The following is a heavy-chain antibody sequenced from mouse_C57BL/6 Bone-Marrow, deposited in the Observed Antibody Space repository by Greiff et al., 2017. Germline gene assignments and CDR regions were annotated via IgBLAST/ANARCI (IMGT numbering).Heavy chain of an antibody. Sequence: VQLKPSGAELVRPGSSVKMSCKTSGYTFTSYGINWVKQRPGQGLEWIGYIYIGNGYTEYNDKFKGKATLTSDTSSSTAYMQLSSLTSEDSAIYVCARRVDYFDYWGQGTTLTVSS. CDR1: GYTFTSYG. J-gene: IGHJ2*01. CDR3: ARRVDYFDY. V-gene: IGHV1-58*01. D-gene: IGHD1-1*01. CDR2: IYIGNGYT.